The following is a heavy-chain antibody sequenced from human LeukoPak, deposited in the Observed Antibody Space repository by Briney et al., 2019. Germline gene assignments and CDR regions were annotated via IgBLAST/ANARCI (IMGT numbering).Heavy chain of an antibody. V-gene: IGHV4-30-4*08. CDR3: ARGYLDVAAGNQEYFQH. CDR1: GVSVSSGDYY. Sequence: PSQTLSLTCTVSGVSVSSGDYYWNWIRQPPGKGLEWIGEINHSGSTKYNPSLKSRVTISVDTSKNQFSLKLTSVTAADTGVYYCARGYLDVAAGNQEYFQHWGQGTLVTVSS. J-gene: IGHJ1*01. CDR2: INHSGST. D-gene: IGHD6-13*01.